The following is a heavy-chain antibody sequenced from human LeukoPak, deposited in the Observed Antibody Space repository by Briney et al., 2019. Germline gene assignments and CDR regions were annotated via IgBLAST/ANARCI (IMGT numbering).Heavy chain of an antibody. Sequence: SETLSLTCTVSGGSISSHYWSWIRQPPGKGLEWIGYNYYSGSTNYNPSLKSRVTISVDTSKNQFSLKLSSVTAADTAVYYCARVTSYYYYMDVWGKGTTVTVSS. J-gene: IGHJ6*03. CDR2: NYYSGST. CDR1: GGSISSHY. V-gene: IGHV4-59*11. CDR3: ARVTSYYYYMDV.